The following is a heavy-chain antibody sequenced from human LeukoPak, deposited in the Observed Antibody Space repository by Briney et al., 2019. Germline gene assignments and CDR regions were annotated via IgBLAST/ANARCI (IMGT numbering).Heavy chain of an antibody. CDR3: ARAPPYSSASWGYYGMDV. D-gene: IGHD6-6*01. V-gene: IGHV3-74*01. Sequence: GGSLRLSCAASGFNFASNWMHWVRQTPGKGLVWVSRINSGGSGTSYADSVEGRFTISRDNAKNTLYLQMNSLRAGDTAVYYCARAPPYSSASWGYYGMDVWGQGTTVTVSS. CDR1: GFNFASNW. CDR2: INSGGSGT. J-gene: IGHJ6*02.